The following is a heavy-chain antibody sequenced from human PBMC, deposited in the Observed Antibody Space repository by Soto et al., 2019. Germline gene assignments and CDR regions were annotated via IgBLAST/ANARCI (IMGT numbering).Heavy chain of an antibody. CDR2: ISGSGGST. CDR3: AKDVMEGQLASPDFDY. V-gene: IGHV3-23*01. CDR1: GFTFSSYA. J-gene: IGHJ4*02. D-gene: IGHD3-16*01. Sequence: PGGSLRLSCAASGFTFSSYAMSWVRQAPGKGLEWVSAISGSGGSTYYADSVKGRFTISRDNSKNTLYLQMNSLRAEDTAVYYCAKDVMEGQLASPDFDYWGQGTLVTVSS.